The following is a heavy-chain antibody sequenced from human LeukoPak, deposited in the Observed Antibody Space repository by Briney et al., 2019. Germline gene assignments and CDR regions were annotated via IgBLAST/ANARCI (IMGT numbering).Heavy chain of an antibody. CDR1: GYTFSNYG. CDR3: AREETGYYDSSGYYYYFDY. Sequence: ASVKVSCKASGYTFSNYGISWVRQAPGQGLEWMGWISSYNDNTNYAQKLQGRVTMTTDTSTSTAYMELRSLRSDDTAVYYCAREETGYYDSSGYYYYFDYWGQGTLVTVSS. D-gene: IGHD3-22*01. V-gene: IGHV1-18*01. J-gene: IGHJ4*02. CDR2: ISSYNDNT.